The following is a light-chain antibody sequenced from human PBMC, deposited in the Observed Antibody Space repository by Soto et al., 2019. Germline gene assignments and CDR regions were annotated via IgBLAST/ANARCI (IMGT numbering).Light chain of an antibody. V-gene: IGLV2-14*01. Sequence: QSALTQPASVSRSPGPSITISCTGTSSDIGFYRYVSWFQQYPGKAPKLIIYDVINRPSGVSNRFSGSKSGNTASLTISGLQAEDEADYYCNSFTTSSTWVFGGGTKVTVL. J-gene: IGLJ3*02. CDR2: DVI. CDR3: NSFTTSSTWV. CDR1: SSDIGFYRY.